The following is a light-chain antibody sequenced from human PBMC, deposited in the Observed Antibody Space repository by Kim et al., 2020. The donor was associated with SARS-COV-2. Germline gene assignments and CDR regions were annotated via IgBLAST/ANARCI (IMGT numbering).Light chain of an antibody. V-gene: IGLV3-19*01. CDR1: SLRSYY. Sequence: ALGQTVRITCQGGSLRSYYASWYQQKPGQAPVLVIYGKNNRPSGIPDRFSGYSSGNTASLTITGAQAEDEADYYCNSRDSSGNHVVFGGGTQLTVL. CDR3: NSRDSSGNHVV. CDR2: GKN. J-gene: IGLJ2*01.